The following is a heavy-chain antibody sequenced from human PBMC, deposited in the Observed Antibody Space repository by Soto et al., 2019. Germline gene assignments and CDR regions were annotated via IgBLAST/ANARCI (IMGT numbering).Heavy chain of an antibody. D-gene: IGHD3-3*01. CDR3: ARATLITYYDFWSGYYQAPAFDY. Sequence: ASVKVSCKASGYTFTSYGISWVRQAPGQGLEWMGWISAYNGNTNYAQKLQGRVTMTTDTSTSTAYMELRSLRSDDTAVYYCARATLITYYDFWSGYYQAPAFDYWGQGTLVTVSS. V-gene: IGHV1-18*01. CDR1: GYTFTSYG. J-gene: IGHJ4*02. CDR2: ISAYNGNT.